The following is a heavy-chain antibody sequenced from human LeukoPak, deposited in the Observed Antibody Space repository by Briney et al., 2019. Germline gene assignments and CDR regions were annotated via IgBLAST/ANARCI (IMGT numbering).Heavy chain of an antibody. Sequence: GGSLRLSCAASGFTFSSYGMHWVRQAPGKGLEWVAVISYDGSNKYYADSVKGRFTISRDNSKNTLYLQMNSLRAEDTAVYYCARDSRYSGYDYYYYYGMDVWGQGTTVTVSS. J-gene: IGHJ6*02. D-gene: IGHD5-12*01. CDR1: GFTFSSYG. V-gene: IGHV3-30*03. CDR2: ISYDGSNK. CDR3: ARDSRYSGYDYYYYYGMDV.